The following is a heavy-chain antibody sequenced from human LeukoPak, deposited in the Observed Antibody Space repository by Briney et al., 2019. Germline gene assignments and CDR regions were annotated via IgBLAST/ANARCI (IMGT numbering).Heavy chain of an antibody. Sequence: SETLSLTCTVSGGSISSYYWSWIRQPAGKGLEWIGRIYTSGSTNYNPSRTSRVTMSVYTSKNQFSLKLSSVTAANTAVYYCASLDYYDSSGYLYYWGQGTLVTVSS. D-gene: IGHD3-22*01. CDR1: GGSISSYY. V-gene: IGHV4-4*07. CDR3: ASLDYYDSSGYLYY. J-gene: IGHJ4*02. CDR2: IYTSGST.